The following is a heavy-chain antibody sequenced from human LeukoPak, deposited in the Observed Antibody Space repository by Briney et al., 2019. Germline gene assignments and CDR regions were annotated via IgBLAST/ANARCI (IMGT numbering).Heavy chain of an antibody. D-gene: IGHD6-19*01. CDR3: ARENPAGTLDY. V-gene: IGHV1-46*01. Sequence: ASVKVSCKASGYAFTTYYMHWVRQAPGQGLEWMGIINPSGGSTSYAQKFQGRVTMTRDTSTSTVYMELSSLRSEDTAVYYCARENPAGTLDYWGQGTLVTVSS. CDR1: GYAFTTYY. J-gene: IGHJ4*02. CDR2: INPSGGST.